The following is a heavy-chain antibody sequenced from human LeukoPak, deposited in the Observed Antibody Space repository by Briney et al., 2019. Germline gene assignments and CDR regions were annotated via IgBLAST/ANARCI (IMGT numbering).Heavy chain of an antibody. CDR2: ISHTGDT. CDR3: ARVQRVGSYGYYFDH. CDR1: GGSISGSDYS. J-gene: IGHJ4*02. D-gene: IGHD3-16*01. V-gene: IGHV4-30-2*01. Sequence: SSETLSLTCAVSGGSISGSDYSWSWIRQPPGKGLEWVGFISHTGDTYYNPSLKSRVTISVDRSKNQFSLKLSSVTAADTAVYYCARVQRVGSYGYYFDHWGQGALVTVSS.